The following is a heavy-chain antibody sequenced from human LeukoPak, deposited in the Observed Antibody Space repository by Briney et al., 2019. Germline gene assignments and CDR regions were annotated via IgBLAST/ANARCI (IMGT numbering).Heavy chain of an antibody. CDR2: MTGNGGSL. J-gene: IGHJ6*02. Sequence: GVSLRLSCAASGLTFSTYAMSWVRQAPGKGLEWVSGMTGNGGSLYYAGSVKGRFTISRDNSKNTLYMQMNSLRADDTAVYYCARGRGSDGLDVWGQGTTVTVSS. CDR3: ARGRGSDGLDV. V-gene: IGHV3-23*01. CDR1: GLTFSTYA.